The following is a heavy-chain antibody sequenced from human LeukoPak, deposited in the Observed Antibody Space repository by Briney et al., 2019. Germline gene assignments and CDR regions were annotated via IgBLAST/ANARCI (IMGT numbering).Heavy chain of an antibody. V-gene: IGHV1-18*01. CDR2: SSAYNGNT. CDR3: ARVVRHRTGEPVFDY. Sequence: ASVKVSCKASGYTFTSYGISWVRQAPGQGLEWMGWSSAYNGNTNYAQKLQGRVTMTTDTSTSTAYMELRSLRSDDTAVYYCARVVRHRTGEPVFDYWGQGTLVTVSS. D-gene: IGHD1-1*01. J-gene: IGHJ4*02. CDR1: GYTFTSYG.